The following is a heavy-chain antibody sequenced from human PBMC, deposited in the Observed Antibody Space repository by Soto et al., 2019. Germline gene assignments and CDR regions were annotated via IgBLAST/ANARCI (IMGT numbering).Heavy chain of an antibody. D-gene: IGHD3-22*01. CDR1: GFAFSNAW. Sequence: EVQLVESGGGLVKPGGSLRLSCAASGFAFSNAWINWVRQAPGKGLEWVGRIKSKGHGGTTDFAAPVRGRFAITRDDSRNMVYMQMNSLNTEDTAVYYCTTDYYTTMLEVRFDYWGHGTLVTVSS. CDR2: IKSKGHGGTT. V-gene: IGHV3-15*07. J-gene: IGHJ4*01. CDR3: TTDYYTTMLEVRFDY.